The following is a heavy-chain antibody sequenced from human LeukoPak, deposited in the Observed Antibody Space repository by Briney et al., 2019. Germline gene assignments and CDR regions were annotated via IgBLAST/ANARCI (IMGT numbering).Heavy chain of an antibody. J-gene: IGHJ4*02. Sequence: SETLSLTCTVSGGSISSYYWSWIRQPPGKGLEWMGYIYYSGSTNYNPSLKSRVTISVDTSKNQFSLKLSSVTAADTAVYYCATNYGDADYWGQGTLVTVSS. V-gene: IGHV4-59*01. D-gene: IGHD4-17*01. CDR1: GGSISSYY. CDR3: ATNYGDADY. CDR2: IYYSGST.